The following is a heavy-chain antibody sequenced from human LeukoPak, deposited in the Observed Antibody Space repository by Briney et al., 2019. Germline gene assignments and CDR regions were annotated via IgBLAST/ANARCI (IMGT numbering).Heavy chain of an antibody. CDR1: GLTFSSYG. Sequence: GGSLRLSCAASGLTFSSYGMSWVRQAPGKGLEWVSVINDRGDYTVYADSVKGRFTISRDNSRSTLYLQMNSLRAEDTAVYYCIVTAVAGTLYWGQGTLVTVSS. V-gene: IGHV3-23*01. CDR3: IVTAVAGTLY. CDR2: INDRGDYT. J-gene: IGHJ4*02. D-gene: IGHD6-19*01.